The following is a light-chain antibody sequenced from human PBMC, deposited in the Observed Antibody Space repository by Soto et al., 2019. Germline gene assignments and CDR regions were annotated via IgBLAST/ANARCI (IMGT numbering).Light chain of an antibody. CDR2: GAS. CDR1: QSVSSN. J-gene: IGKJ1*01. V-gene: IGKV3-15*01. Sequence: DIGVTRTPATLSVSPGERATLSCRASQSVSSNLAWYQQKPGQAPRLLIYGASTRATGIPARFSGSGSGTEFTLTISSLQSEDFAVYYCQQYNNWPRTFGQGSKV. CDR3: QQYNNWPRT.